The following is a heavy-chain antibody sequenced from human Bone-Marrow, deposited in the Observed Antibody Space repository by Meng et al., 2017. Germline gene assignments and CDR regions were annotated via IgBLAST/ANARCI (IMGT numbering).Heavy chain of an antibody. Sequence: QLVHAVAKRKKPGASLKGSCKASGYTFTSYDINWVRQATGQGLTWMGWINPNSGNTGYAQKFQGRVTMTMNTSIITAYMELSSLRSEDTAVYYCARDEYISAACKLFGDYWGQGTLVTVSS. V-gene: IGHV1-8*01. CDR3: ARDEYISAACKLFGDY. J-gene: IGHJ4*02. CDR2: INPNSGNT. CDR1: GYTFTSYD. D-gene: IGHD6-13*01.